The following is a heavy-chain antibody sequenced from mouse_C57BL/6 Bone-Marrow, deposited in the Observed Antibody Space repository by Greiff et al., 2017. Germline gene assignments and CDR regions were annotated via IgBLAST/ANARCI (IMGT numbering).Heavy chain of an antibody. Sequence: ESGPGLVKPSQSLSLTCSVTGYSITSGYYWNWIRQFPGNKLEWMGYISYDGSNNYNPSLKNRISITRDTSNNQFFLKLNSVTTEDTATYYCARGDYYGSSFWYVDVWGTGTTVTVSS. D-gene: IGHD1-1*01. CDR1: GYSITSGYY. J-gene: IGHJ1*03. CDR3: ARGDYYGSSFWYVDV. V-gene: IGHV3-6*01. CDR2: ISYDGSN.